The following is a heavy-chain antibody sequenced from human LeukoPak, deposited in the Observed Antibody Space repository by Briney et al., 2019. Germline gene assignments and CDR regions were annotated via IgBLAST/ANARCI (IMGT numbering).Heavy chain of an antibody. CDR3: ERHDYYDESIDY. D-gene: IGHD3-22*01. CDR1: GFTFSSYS. CDR2: ISTGSSFI. V-gene: IGHV3-21*01. Sequence: GGSLRLSCAASGFTFSSYSMNWVRQAPGKGLELVSSISTGSSFIYYPDSVKGRFTISRDIAKNSLYLQMYSLRAEDTDVYYCERHDYYDESIDYWGQGTLVTVSS. J-gene: IGHJ4*02.